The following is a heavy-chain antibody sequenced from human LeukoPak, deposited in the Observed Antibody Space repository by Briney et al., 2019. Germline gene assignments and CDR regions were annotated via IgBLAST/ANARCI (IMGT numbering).Heavy chain of an antibody. D-gene: IGHD2-15*01. CDR3: ARVGSFTHQWSG. CDR1: GFDFNNFW. J-gene: IGHJ4*02. V-gene: IGHV3-7*03. CDR2: IRQDGNER. Sequence: GGSLRLSCGASGFDFNNFWMHWVRQAPGKGLEWVANIRQDGNERYYVDSVKGRFTISRDNAKNSLFLQMNSLRAEDTAIYYCARVGSFTHQWSGWGQGALVTVSS.